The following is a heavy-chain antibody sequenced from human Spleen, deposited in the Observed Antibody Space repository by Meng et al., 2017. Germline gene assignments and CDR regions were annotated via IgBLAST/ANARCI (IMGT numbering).Heavy chain of an antibody. D-gene: IGHD6-13*01. J-gene: IGHJ4*02. V-gene: IGHV1-2*06. Sequence: ASVKVSCKASGYTFPDYCLLGVRRAPRQGLEWMGRVNRKSGDTHYAQRFQGRVTMTGDTSISTAYMELSGLRSDDTAMYYCARDEDISAAGKLFGDYWGQGNLVIVSS. CDR1: GYTFPDYC. CDR3: ARDEDISAAGKLFGDY. CDR2: VNRKSGDT.